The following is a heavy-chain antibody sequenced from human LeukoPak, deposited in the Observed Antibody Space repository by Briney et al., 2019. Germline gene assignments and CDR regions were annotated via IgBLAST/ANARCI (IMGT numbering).Heavy chain of an antibody. CDR2: ISGSGDST. CDR1: GLTFRNYG. Sequence: GGSLRVSCAASGLTFRNYGMNWVRQPTGKGLEWVSAISGSGDSTYHADSVRGRFTVSRDNSKNTLYLQMKSLRAEDTAVYYCAKVTGSGSYLADAFDIWGHGTVVTDCS. CDR3: AKVTGSGSYLADAFDI. V-gene: IGHV3-23*01. D-gene: IGHD3-10*01. J-gene: IGHJ3*02.